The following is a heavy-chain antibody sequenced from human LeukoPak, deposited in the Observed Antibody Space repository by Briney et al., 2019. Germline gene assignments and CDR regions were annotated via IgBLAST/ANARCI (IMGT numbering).Heavy chain of an antibody. J-gene: IGHJ3*02. D-gene: IGHD3-22*01. V-gene: IGHV1-46*01. CDR1: GYTFTSYY. CDR2: INPSGGST. CDR3: ARGRGITMIVEDAFDI. Sequence: ASVKVSCKTSGYTFTSYYIHWVRQAPGQGLEWMGIINPSGGSTSYAQKFQGRVTMTRDMSTSTVYMELSSLRSEDTAVYYCARGRGITMIVEDAFDIWGQGTMVTVSS.